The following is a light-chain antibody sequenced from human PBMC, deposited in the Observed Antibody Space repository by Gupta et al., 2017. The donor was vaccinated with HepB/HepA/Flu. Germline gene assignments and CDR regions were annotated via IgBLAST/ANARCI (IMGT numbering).Light chain of an antibody. V-gene: IGLV1-51*01. Sequence: QSALTQPPSVSAAPGQKATIFCSGSTSNIGNDSVYWYQQFPGTAPRLLIYDRNQRPSGIPDRFSASKSGTSATLGITGLQTGDEADYYCGTWDSSLSVEVFGGGTKLTVL. J-gene: IGLJ2*01. CDR3: GTWDSSLSVEV. CDR1: TSNIGNDS. CDR2: DRN.